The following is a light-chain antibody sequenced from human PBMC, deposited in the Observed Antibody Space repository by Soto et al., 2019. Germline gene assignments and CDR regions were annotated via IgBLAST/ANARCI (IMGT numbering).Light chain of an antibody. J-gene: IGKJ2*01. Sequence: DIVMTQSPDSLAVSLGERATINCKSSQTVLYSSTNKNYLSWHQLKPGQPPKLLIYWASTRESGVPDRFSGSGSGTDFTLTISSLQAEDVAVYYCQQHHSTPYNFGQGTKLEIK. CDR3: QQHHSTPYN. CDR2: WAS. V-gene: IGKV4-1*01. CDR1: QTVLYSSTNKNY.